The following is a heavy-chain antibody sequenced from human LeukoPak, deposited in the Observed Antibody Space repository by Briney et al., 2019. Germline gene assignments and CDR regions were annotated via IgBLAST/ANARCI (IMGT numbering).Heavy chain of an antibody. J-gene: IGHJ4*02. Sequence: PSETLSLTCNVSADSLGRDYWSWIRQPPGKTLEWLGHVYFIGVTTYNPSLKSRVTISVDTSRNQFSLKLNSVTAPDTAVYYFARGAGVSGSTVDFDYWGQGTLVTVSS. CDR1: ADSLGRDY. V-gene: IGHV4-59*03. CDR3: ARGAGVSGSTVDFDY. CDR2: VYFIGVT. D-gene: IGHD1-7*01.